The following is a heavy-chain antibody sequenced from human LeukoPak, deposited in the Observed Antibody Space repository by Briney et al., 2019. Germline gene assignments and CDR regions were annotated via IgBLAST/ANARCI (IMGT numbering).Heavy chain of an antibody. D-gene: IGHD2-2*02. CDR3: ATVNSRYHLLLYEPLVVFDP. J-gene: IGHJ5*02. CDR2: FDPEDGET. Sequence: ASVKVSCKVSGYTLTELSMHWVRQAPGKGLEWMGGFDPEDGETIYAQKFQGRVTMTEDTSTDTAYMELSSLRSEDTAVYYCATVNSRYHLLLYEPLVVFDPWGQGTLVTVSS. V-gene: IGHV1-24*01. CDR1: GYTLTELS.